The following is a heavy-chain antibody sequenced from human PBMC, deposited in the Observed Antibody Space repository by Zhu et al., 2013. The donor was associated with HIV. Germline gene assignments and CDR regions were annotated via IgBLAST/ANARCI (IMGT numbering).Heavy chain of an antibody. J-gene: IGHJ3*01. Sequence: QVQLVQSGAEVKKPGASVKISCRTSGYTLTSALMHWVRQAPGQGLEWMGKIDPRGTVSTSYTRKLQGRITVTLDTSTSTVYMQLSSLKSEDTAIYYCAREERALDVWGQGTMVTVFS. CDR3: AREERALDV. CDR2: IDPRGTVST. CDR1: GYTLTSAL. V-gene: IGHV1-46*04.